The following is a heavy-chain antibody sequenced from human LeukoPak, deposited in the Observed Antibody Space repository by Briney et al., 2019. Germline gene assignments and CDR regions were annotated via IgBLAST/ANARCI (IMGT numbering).Heavy chain of an antibody. V-gene: IGHV3-23*01. J-gene: IGHJ4*02. CDR2: ISGAGGST. D-gene: IGHD1-1*01. Sequence: PGGSLRLSCAASGFTFGNHAMSWVRQAPGKGLGWVSGISGAGGSTYYADSVKGRFTISRDNSKDTLYLQMNSLRAEDTAIYYCVKLRTGTATNFDYWGQGTLVTVSS. CDR3: VKLRTGTATNFDY. CDR1: GFTFGNHA.